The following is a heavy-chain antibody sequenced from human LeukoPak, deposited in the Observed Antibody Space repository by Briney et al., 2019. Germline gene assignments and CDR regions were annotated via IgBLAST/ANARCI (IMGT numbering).Heavy chain of an antibody. CDR1: GGSISSYY. D-gene: IGHD3-3*01. Sequence: KASETLSLTCTVSGGSISSYYWSWIRQPPGKGLEWIGYIYYSGSTNYNPSLKSRVTISLDTSKNQFSLRLSSVTAADTAVYYCARESLESSLHYWGQGTLVTVSS. V-gene: IGHV4-59*01. CDR3: ARESLESSLHY. J-gene: IGHJ4*02. CDR2: IYYSGST.